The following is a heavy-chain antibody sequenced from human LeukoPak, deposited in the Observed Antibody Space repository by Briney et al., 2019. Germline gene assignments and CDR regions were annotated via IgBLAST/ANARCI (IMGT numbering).Heavy chain of an antibody. D-gene: IGHD1-26*01. J-gene: IGHJ6*02. Sequence: GGSLRLSCAASGFTFSSYSMNWVRQAPGKGLEWVSYISSSSSTIYYADSVKGRFTISRDNAKNSLYLQMNSLRAEDTAVYYCASRLVGATIRAYYYYGMDVWGQGTTVTVSS. V-gene: IGHV3-48*04. CDR2: ISSSSSTI. CDR3: ASRLVGATIRAYYYYGMDV. CDR1: GFTFSSYS.